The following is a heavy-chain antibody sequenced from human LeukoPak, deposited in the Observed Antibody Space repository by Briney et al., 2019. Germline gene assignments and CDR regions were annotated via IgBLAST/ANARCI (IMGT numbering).Heavy chain of an antibody. CDR3: ARDQNFPWIQLWSTNWFDP. D-gene: IGHD5-18*01. CDR1: GFTFSSYN. V-gene: IGHV3-21*01. Sequence: GGSLRLSCAASGFTFSSYNMNWVRQAPGKGLEWVSSITSGSSYIYYADSVKGRFTISRDNAKNSLYLKMNSLRAEDTAVYYCARDQNFPWIQLWSTNWFDPWGQGTLVTVSS. CDR2: ITSGSSYI. J-gene: IGHJ5*02.